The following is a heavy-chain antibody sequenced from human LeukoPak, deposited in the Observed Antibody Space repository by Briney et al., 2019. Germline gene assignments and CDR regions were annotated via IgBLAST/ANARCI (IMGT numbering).Heavy chain of an antibody. CDR1: GFTFNNYG. D-gene: IGHD3-16*01. CDR2: ISYDGPIK. V-gene: IGHV3-30*18. J-gene: IGHJ4*02. Sequence: GGSLRLSCAASGFTFNNYGMHWVRQAPGKGLEWVALISYDGPIKYYADSVKGRFTIPRDNSKNTLFLHMNSLRPEDTAVYYCAKGRYRFAYKAADYWGQGTLVTVSS. CDR3: AKGRYRFAYKAADY.